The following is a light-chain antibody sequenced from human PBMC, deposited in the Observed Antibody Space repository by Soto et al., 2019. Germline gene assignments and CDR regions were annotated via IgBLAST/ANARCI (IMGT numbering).Light chain of an antibody. Sequence: QSVLTQPASVSGSPGQSITISCTGTSSDVGAYNYDSWYQQYPGEAPKVIIYDVSHRPAGVSNRFSGSKSGNTASLTISGLHTQDEADYYCSSYTSATTYVFGTGTKVTVL. CDR1: SSDVGAYNY. CDR3: SSYTSATTYV. V-gene: IGLV2-14*01. CDR2: DVS. J-gene: IGLJ1*01.